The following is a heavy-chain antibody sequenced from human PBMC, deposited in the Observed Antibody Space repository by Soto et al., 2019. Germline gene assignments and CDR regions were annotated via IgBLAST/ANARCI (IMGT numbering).Heavy chain of an antibody. V-gene: IGHV4-59*01. CDR3: ARDLTRENWFDP. J-gene: IGHJ5*02. D-gene: IGHD2-2*01. CDR2: MYYSGST. Sequence: SETLSLTCTVSGVSISSYYWSWIRQSPGKGLEWSAAMYYSGSTKYNPSLKSRVTMSADTSKNQFSLRLSSVVVADTAVYYCARDLTRENWFDPWGQGTLVTVSS. CDR1: GVSISSYY.